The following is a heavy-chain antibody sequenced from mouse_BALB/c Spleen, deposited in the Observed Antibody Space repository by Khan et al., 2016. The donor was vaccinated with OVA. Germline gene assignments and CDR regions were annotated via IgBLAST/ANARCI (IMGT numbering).Heavy chain of an antibody. CDR1: GFSLTSYG. V-gene: IGHV2-9*02. CDR3: TSYEGDYGWYFDV. CDR2: IWTGGST. J-gene: IGHJ1*01. Sequence: QVQLQQSGPGLVAPSQSLSITCTVSGFSLTSYGVHWVRQPPGKGLEWLGVIWTGGSTNYNSALMSRLSISKDNSKSQVFLKMNSLQTDDTAMYYSTSYEGDYGWYFDVWGEGTTVTVSS. D-gene: IGHD2-13*01.